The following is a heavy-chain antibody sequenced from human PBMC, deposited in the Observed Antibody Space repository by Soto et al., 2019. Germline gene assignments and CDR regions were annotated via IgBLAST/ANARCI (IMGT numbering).Heavy chain of an antibody. CDR2: INHSGST. D-gene: IGHD6-19*01. CDR3: ARTPGIAVAGTHAFDI. Sequence: SETLSLTCRVSDGSMNSGSSYWGWIRQPPGKGLEWIGVINHSGSTYHNLSLKGRVTMSVDASRNQFSLKLSSVTAADTAVYYCARTPGIAVAGTHAFDIWGQGTMVTVSS. CDR1: DGSMNSGSSY. V-gene: IGHV4-39*07. J-gene: IGHJ3*02.